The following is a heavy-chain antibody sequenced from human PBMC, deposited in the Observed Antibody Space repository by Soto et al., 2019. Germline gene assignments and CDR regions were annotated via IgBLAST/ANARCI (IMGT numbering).Heavy chain of an antibody. D-gene: IGHD3-10*01. V-gene: IGHV3-30-3*01. J-gene: IGHJ6*02. CDR1: GLTLSRFA. CDR3: ARDPVNYYGSWTYGLDV. CDR2: IGYDGSNK. Sequence: QVQLVESGGGVDQPGRSLRLSCAASGLTLSRFAMHWVRQAPGKGLAWVAVIGYDGSNKDYADSVKGRFTISRDNSKNTLYLQMNSLRPEDTAVYYCARDPVNYYGSWTYGLDVWGQGTTVTVSS.